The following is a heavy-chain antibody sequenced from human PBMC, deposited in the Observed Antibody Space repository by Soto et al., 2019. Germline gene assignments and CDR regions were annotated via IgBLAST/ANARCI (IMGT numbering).Heavy chain of an antibody. CDR1: GFTFSNYA. V-gene: IGHV3-23*01. J-gene: IGHJ6*02. D-gene: IGHD1-26*01. CDR3: ATYSGNYERYGVYYGMDV. Sequence: PGGSMRVSCAASGFTFSNYAISWVRQAPGKGLEWVSSISGSGGSTYYADSVKGRFTISRDNSKHTLYLQMNSLRSEDTAVYHCATYSGNYERYGVYYGMDVWGPWTTVTVSS. CDR2: ISGSGGST.